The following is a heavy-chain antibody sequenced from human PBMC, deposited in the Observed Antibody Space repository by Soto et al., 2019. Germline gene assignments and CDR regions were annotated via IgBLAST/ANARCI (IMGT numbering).Heavy chain of an antibody. CDR3: ARRADYYDSSGYYYHDAFDI. Sequence: SETLSLTCTVSGGSISSGGYYWSWIRQHPGKGLEWIGYIYYSGSTYYNPSLKSRVTISVDTSKNQFSLKLSSVTAADTAVYYCARRADYYDSSGYYYHDAFDIWGQGAMVTVSS. V-gene: IGHV4-31*03. J-gene: IGHJ3*02. D-gene: IGHD3-22*01. CDR2: IYYSGST. CDR1: GGSISSGGYY.